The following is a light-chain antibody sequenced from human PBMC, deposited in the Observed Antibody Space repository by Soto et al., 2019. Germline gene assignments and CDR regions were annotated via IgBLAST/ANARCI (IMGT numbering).Light chain of an antibody. V-gene: IGKV3-15*01. CDR2: SAS. CDR3: QQYNNWPPIT. J-gene: IGKJ5*01. CDR1: QSISYN. Sequence: DIVMTQSPATLSVSPGERATLSCRASQSISYNLAWYQQKPGQAPRVLIYSASTRATGIPARFSGSGSGTEFTLTISSLQSEDFAVYYCQQYNNWPPITFGQGTRLEIK.